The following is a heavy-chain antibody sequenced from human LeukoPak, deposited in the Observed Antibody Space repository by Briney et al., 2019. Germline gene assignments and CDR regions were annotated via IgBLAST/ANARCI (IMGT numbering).Heavy chain of an antibody. J-gene: IGHJ4*02. CDR2: INHSGST. V-gene: IGHV4-34*01. Sequence: PSETLSLTCAVYGGSFSGYYWSWIRQPPGKGLEWIGEINHSGSTNYNPSLKSRVTISVDTSKNQFSLKLSSVTAADTAVYYCARGDGYNLGYWGQGTLVTVSS. D-gene: IGHD5-24*01. CDR3: ARGDGYNLGY. CDR1: GGSFSGYY.